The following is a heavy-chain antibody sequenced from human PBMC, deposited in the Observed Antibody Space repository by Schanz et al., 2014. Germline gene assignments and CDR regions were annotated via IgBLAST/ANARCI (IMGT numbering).Heavy chain of an antibody. V-gene: IGHV3-23*01. CDR3: ARDRQQRVGRIGYYYGMDV. J-gene: IGHJ6*02. CDR2: ISGSGVTI. D-gene: IGHD6-13*01. CDR1: GFTFSSYA. Sequence: EVQLLESGGGLVQPGGSLRLSCAASGFTFSSYAMSWVRQTPGKGLEWVSVISGSGVTIYYADSVKGRFTISRDNSKNTLYLQMNSLRAEDTAVYYCARDRQQRVGRIGYYYGMDVWGQGTTVTVSS.